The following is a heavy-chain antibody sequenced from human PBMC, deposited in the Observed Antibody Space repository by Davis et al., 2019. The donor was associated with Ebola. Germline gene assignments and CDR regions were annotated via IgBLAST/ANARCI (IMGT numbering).Heavy chain of an antibody. J-gene: IGHJ6*02. CDR3: ARGSRRDLTMIVVNYYYGMDV. CDR2: INPNSGGT. V-gene: IGHV1-2*04. Sequence: ASVKVSCKASGYTFTGYYMHWVRQAPGQGLEWMGWINPNSGGTNYAQKFQGWVTMTRDTSTSTVYMELSSLRSEDTAVYYCARGSRRDLTMIVVNYYYGMDVWGQGTTVTVSS. D-gene: IGHD3-22*01. CDR1: GYTFTGYY.